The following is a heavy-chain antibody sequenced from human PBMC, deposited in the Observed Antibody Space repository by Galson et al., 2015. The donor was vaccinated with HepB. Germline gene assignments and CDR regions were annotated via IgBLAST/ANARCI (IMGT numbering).Heavy chain of an antibody. Sequence: SLRLSCAASGFTFSSYGMHWVRQAPGKGLEWVAVIWYDGSNKYYADSVKGRFTISRDNSKNTLYLQMNSLRAEDTAVYYCARETNYDFWSGYPDFGYWGQGTLVTVSS. D-gene: IGHD3-3*01. CDR1: GFTFSSYG. CDR3: ARETNYDFWSGYPDFGY. V-gene: IGHV3-33*01. J-gene: IGHJ4*02. CDR2: IWYDGSNK.